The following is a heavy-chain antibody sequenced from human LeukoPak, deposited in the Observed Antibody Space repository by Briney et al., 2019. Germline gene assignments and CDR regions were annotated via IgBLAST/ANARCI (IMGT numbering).Heavy chain of an antibody. CDR3: GRSMYYYDSSGYYSDY. J-gene: IGHJ4*02. Sequence: SETLSLTCSVSGGSISTSNYYWGWIRQPPGKGLEWIGSIYNNGDTYDNPSLKSRVTISVDTSKNQFSLKLSSVTAADTAVYYCGRSMYYYDSSGYYSDYWGQGTLVTVSS. D-gene: IGHD3-22*01. V-gene: IGHV4-39*01. CDR1: GGSISTSNYY. CDR2: IYNNGDT.